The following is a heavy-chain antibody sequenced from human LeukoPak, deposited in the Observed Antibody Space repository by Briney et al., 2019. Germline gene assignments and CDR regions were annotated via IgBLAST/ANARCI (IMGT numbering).Heavy chain of an antibody. CDR3: ARDRTMIREVISDY. Sequence: ASVKVSCKASGYTFKNYGMNWVRQAPGRGLEWMGWINTNTGNPTYAQGFTGRFVFSLDTSVSTAYLEISSLKAEDTAVYYCARDRTMIREVISDYWGQGTLVTVSS. CDR1: GYTFKNYG. J-gene: IGHJ4*02. D-gene: IGHD3-10*01. CDR2: INTNTGNP. V-gene: IGHV7-4-1*02.